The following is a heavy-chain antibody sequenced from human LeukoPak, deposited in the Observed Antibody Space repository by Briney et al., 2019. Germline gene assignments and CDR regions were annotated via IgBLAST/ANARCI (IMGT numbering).Heavy chain of an antibody. J-gene: IGHJ5*02. CDR1: GGSISSGDYS. D-gene: IGHD1-1*01. Sequence: PSQTLSLTCAVSGGSISSGDYSWSWIRQPPGKGLEWIGYIFQSGSAYYNPSLKSRVTISVDRSKNQFSLKLSSVTAADTAVYYCARVGSDWNDVRYNWFDPWGQGTLVTVSS. V-gene: IGHV4-30-2*01. CDR2: IFQSGSA. CDR3: ARVGSDWNDVRYNWFDP.